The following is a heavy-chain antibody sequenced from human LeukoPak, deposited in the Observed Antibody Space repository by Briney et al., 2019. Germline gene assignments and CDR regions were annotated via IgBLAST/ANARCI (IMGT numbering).Heavy chain of an antibody. CDR3: ATDLNWVSH. D-gene: IGHD3-16*01. CDR2: INKDGSEK. CDR1: GMNNYW. Sequence: GESLRLSCIGSGMNNYWMTWVRQAPGNGLQSLANINKDGSEKYYLDSVKGRITISRDNMKNSVFLEINSLRAEDTGIYYCATDLNWVSHWGQGTLVTVSS. V-gene: IGHV3-7*01. J-gene: IGHJ4*02.